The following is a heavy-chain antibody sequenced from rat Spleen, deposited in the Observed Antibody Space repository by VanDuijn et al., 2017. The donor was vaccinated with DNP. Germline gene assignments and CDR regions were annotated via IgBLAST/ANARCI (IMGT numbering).Heavy chain of an antibody. CDR3: ARWGGRYADYFDY. D-gene: IGHD1-5*01. Sequence: EVQLVESGGGLVQPGRSLKLSCAASGFTFSDSYMAWVRQAPTKGLEWVAYISSDGGRTFYGDSVKGRFTISRDNAGSTLFLHMSSLRPEDMATYYCARWGGRYADYFDYWGQGVMVTVSS. J-gene: IGHJ2*01. V-gene: IGHV5-22*01. CDR1: GFTFSDSY. CDR2: ISSDGGRT.